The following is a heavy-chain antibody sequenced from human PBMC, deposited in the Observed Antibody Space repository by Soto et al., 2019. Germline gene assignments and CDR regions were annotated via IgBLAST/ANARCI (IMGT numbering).Heavy chain of an antibody. V-gene: IGHV1-2*04. CDR1: GYTFTGYY. CDR3: ARWMGSGSYYKGYYHYGMDV. Sequence: ASVKVSCKASGYTFTGYYMHWVRQAPGQGLEWMGWINPNRGGTNDAQKCQGWVTMTRDTSISTAYMERSRLRSDDTAVYYCARWMGSGSYYKGYYHYGMDVWGQGTTVTVSS. D-gene: IGHD3-10*01. CDR2: INPNRGGT. J-gene: IGHJ6*02.